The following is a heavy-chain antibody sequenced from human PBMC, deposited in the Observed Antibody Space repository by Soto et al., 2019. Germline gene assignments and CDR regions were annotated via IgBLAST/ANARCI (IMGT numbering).Heavy chain of an antibody. V-gene: IGHV5-51*01. D-gene: IGHD6-19*01. CDR1: GYSFTSYW. J-gene: IGHJ6*02. Sequence: GESLKISCKGAGYSFTSYWIGWVRQMPGKGLEWMGIIYPGDSDTRYSPSFQGQVTISADKSISTAYLQWSSLKASDTALYYCARPREAGKNYYGVDVWGQGTTVTVSS. CDR2: IYPGDSDT. CDR3: ARPREAGKNYYGVDV.